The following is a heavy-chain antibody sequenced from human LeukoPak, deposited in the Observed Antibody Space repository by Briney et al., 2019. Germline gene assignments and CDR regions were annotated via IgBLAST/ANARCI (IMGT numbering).Heavy chain of an antibody. CDR3: ARGLSEPSQYYYDSSGYFYP. D-gene: IGHD3-22*01. V-gene: IGHV1-69*04. CDR1: GGTFSSYA. J-gene: IGHJ5*02. CDR2: IIPILGIA. Sequence: GASVEVSCKASGGTFSSYAISWVRQAPGQGLEWMGRIIPILGIANYAQKFQGRVTITADKSTSTAYMELSSLRSEDTAVYYCARGLSEPSQYYYDSSGYFYPWGQGTLVTVSS.